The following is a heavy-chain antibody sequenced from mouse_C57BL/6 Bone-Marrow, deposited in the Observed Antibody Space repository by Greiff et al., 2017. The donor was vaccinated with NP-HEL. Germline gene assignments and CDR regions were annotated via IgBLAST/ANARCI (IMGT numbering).Heavy chain of an antibody. CDR2: INPNNGGT. J-gene: IGHJ1*03. CDR3: ARDYSNPWYFDV. D-gene: IGHD2-5*01. V-gene: IGHV1-26*01. Sequence: VQLQQSGPELVKPGASVKISCKASGYTFTDYYMNWVKQSHGKSLEWIGDINPNNGGTSYNQKFKGKATLTVDKSSSTAYMELRSLTSEDSAVYYCARDYSNPWYFDVWGTGTTVTVSS. CDR1: GYTFTDYY.